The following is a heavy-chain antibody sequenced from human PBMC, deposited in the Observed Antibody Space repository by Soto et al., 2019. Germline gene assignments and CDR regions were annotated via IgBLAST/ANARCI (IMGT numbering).Heavy chain of an antibody. CDR1: GFTFSSYA. V-gene: IGHV3-30-3*01. J-gene: IGHJ5*02. D-gene: IGHD3-3*01. CDR2: ISYDGSNK. Sequence: GGSLRLSCAASGFTFSSYAMHWVRQAPGKGLEWVAVISYDGSNKYYADSVKGRFTISRDNSKNTLYLQMNSLRAEDTAVYYCAREFLEWLPPPGGWFDPWGQGTLVTVSS. CDR3: AREFLEWLPPPGGWFDP.